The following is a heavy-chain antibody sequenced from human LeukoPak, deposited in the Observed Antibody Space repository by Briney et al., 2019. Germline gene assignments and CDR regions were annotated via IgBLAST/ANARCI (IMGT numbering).Heavy chain of an antibody. D-gene: IGHD5-12*01. V-gene: IGHV3-9*01. CDR3: AKDIVATITSAFDY. J-gene: IGHJ4*02. CDR2: ISWNGGSI. Sequence: GGSLRLSCAASGFTFDDYAMHWVRQAPGKGLEWVSGISWNGGSIGYADSVKGRFTISRDNAKNSLYLQMNSLRAEDTALYYCAKDIVATITSAFDYWGQGTLVTVSS. CDR1: GFTFDDYA.